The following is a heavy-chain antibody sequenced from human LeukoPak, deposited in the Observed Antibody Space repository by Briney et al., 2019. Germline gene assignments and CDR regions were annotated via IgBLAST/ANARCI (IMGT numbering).Heavy chain of an antibody. V-gene: IGHV4-31*03. CDR2: IYYSGST. CDR1: GGSISSGGYY. D-gene: IGHD3-22*01. J-gene: IGHJ5*02. CDR3: ARFGYYYDSSVGWSDP. Sequence: PSQTLSLTCTVSGGSISSGGYYWSWIRQHPGKGLEWIGYIYYSGSTYYNPSLKSRVTISVDTSKNQFSLKLSSVTAADTAVYYCARFGYYYDSSVGWSDPWGQGTLVTVSS.